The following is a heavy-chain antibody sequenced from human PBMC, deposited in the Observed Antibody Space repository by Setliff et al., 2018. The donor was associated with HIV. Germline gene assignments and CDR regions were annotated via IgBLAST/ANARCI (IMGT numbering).Heavy chain of an antibody. D-gene: IGHD3-16*01. V-gene: IGHV3-48*01. CDR2: IKTDGGTT. CDR3: ARGRCSDAACFFDY. CDR1: GFTFKTYS. Sequence: PGGPLRLSCVGSGFTFKTYSMNWVRQAPGKGLEWLSYIKTDGGTTYDADSVEGRFTISRDNAKNSLYLQMDNLTVDDTAVYFCARGRCSDAACFFDYWGQGTLVTVSS. J-gene: IGHJ4*02.